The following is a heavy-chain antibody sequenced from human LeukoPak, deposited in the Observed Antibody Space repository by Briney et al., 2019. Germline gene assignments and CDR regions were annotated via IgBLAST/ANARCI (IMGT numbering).Heavy chain of an antibody. CDR1: GGSISSYY. CDR2: IYYSGST. V-gene: IGHV4-59*12. J-gene: IGHJ4*02. CDR3: AGELYSSSWSSFDY. Sequence: ASETLSLTCTVSGGSISSYYWSWIRQPPGKGLEWVGYIYYSGSTNYNPSLKSRVTISVDTSKNQFSLKLSSVTAADTAVYYCAGELYSSSWSSFDYWGQGTMVTVSS. D-gene: IGHD6-13*01.